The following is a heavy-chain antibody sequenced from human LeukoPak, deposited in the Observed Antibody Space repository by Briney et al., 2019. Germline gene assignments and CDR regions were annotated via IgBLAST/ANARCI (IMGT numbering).Heavy chain of an antibody. V-gene: IGHV1-8*02. J-gene: IGHJ4*02. CDR2: MNPNSGNT. D-gene: IGHD3-10*01. CDR1: GYTFTSYG. Sequence: ASVKVSCKASGYTFTSYGINWVRQATGRGLEWMGWMNPNSGNTGYAQKFQGRVTMTRNTSISTAYMELSSLRSEDTAVYYCARGSSGRLEPNDYWGQGTLVTVSS. CDR3: ARGSSGRLEPNDY.